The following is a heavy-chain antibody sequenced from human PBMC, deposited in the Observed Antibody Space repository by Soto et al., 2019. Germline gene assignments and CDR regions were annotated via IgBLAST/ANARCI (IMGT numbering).Heavy chain of an antibody. D-gene: IGHD1-20*01. J-gene: IGHJ6*02. CDR1: GFTVSTNY. V-gene: IGHV3-53*01. CDR2: ISDGGST. Sequence: GGSLRLSCAAPGFTVSTNYMSWVRQAPGKGLEWVSVISDGGSTDSADSVKGRFTISRDNYKNTLYLQMKSLRVEDTAVYYCTRDPITPGYGMDVWGQGTTVTVSS. CDR3: TRDPITPGYGMDV.